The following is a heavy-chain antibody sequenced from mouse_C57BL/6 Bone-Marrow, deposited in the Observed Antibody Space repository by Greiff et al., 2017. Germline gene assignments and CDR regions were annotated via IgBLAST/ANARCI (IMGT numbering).Heavy chain of an antibody. V-gene: IGHV1-64*01. J-gene: IGHJ2*01. D-gene: IGHD1-1*01. CDR2: IHPNTGST. Sequence: QVQLLQPGAELVKPGASVKLSCKASGYTFTSSWMNWVKQRPGQGLAWIGMIHPNTGSTNYNEKFKSKATLTVYKSSSPAYMQLSSLTSEDSAVYYCARSYGSYWGQGTTLTVSS. CDR1: GYTFTSSW. CDR3: ARSYGSY.